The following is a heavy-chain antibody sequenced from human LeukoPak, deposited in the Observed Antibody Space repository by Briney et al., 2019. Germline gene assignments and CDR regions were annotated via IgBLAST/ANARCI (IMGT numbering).Heavy chain of an antibody. Sequence: GGSLRLPCAASGFTFSSYEMNWVRQAPGKGLEWVSYISSSASTIYYADSVKGRFTISRDNAKNSLYLQMSSLRVEDTAVYYCAAHYVWGSYRFYWGQGTLVTVSS. CDR2: ISSSASTI. V-gene: IGHV3-48*03. J-gene: IGHJ4*02. CDR3: AAHYVWGSYRFY. D-gene: IGHD3-16*02. CDR1: GFTFSSYE.